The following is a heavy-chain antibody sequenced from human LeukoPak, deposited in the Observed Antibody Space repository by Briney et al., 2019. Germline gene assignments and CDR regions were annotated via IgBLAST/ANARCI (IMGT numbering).Heavy chain of an antibody. CDR3: ARLRGDTIPHGLTY. J-gene: IGHJ4*02. CDR2: IYPGDSNT. D-gene: IGHD1-26*01. CDR1: GYSFTSYW. Sequence: HGESLKISCKGSGYSFTSYWIGWVRQMPGKGLECMGIIYPGDSNTRYSPSFQGQVTISVDKSINTAYLQWSDLKASDTAMYYCARLRGDTIPHGLTYWGQGTLVTVSS. V-gene: IGHV5-51*01.